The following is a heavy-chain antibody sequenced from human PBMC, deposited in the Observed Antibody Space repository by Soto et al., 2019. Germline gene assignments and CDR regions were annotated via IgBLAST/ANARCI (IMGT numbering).Heavy chain of an antibody. V-gene: IGHV1-69*13. CDR2: IIPIFGTA. D-gene: IGHD2-2*01. CDR1: GGTFSSYA. CDR3: AGRGNIVLVPAAIHYYYGMDV. Sequence: SVKVSCKASGGTFSSYAISWVRQAPGQGLEWMGGIIPIFGTANYAQKFQGRVTITADESTSTAYMELSSLRSEDTAVYYCAGRGNIVLVPAAIHYYYGMDVWGQGTTVTVSS. J-gene: IGHJ6*02.